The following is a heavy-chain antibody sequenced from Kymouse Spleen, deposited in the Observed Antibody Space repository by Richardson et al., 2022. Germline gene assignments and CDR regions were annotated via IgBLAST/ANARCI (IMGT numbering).Heavy chain of an antibody. CDR3: ARASYYYDSSGYYFYFDY. Sequence: QVQLQQWGAGLLKPSETLSLTCAVYGGSFSGYYWSWIRQPPGKGLEWIGEINHSGSTNYNPSLKSRVTISVDTSKNQFSLKLSSVTAADTAVYYCARASYYYDSSGYYFYFDYWGQGTLVTVSS. CDR2: INHSGST. J-gene: IGHJ4*02. D-gene: IGHD3-22*01. V-gene: IGHV4-34*01. CDR1: GGSFSGYY.